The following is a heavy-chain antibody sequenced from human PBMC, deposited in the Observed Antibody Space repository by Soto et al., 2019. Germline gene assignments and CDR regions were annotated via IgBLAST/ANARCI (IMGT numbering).Heavy chain of an antibody. V-gene: IGHV4-31*03. Sequence: QVQLQESGPGLVKPSQTLSLTCTVSGGSISSGGYYWSWIRQHPGKGLEWIGYIYYSGSTYYNPSPNSRVTISVYTSKNQFSLKLSSVTAADTAVYYCARESSVVGSAVWFDPWGQGTLVTVSS. D-gene: IGHD2-21*02. CDR1: GGSISSGGYY. CDR3: ARESSVVGSAVWFDP. J-gene: IGHJ5*02. CDR2: IYYSGST.